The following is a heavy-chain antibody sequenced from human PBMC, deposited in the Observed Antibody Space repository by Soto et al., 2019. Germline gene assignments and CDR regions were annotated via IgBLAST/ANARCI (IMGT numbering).Heavy chain of an antibody. V-gene: IGHV3-30-3*02. D-gene: IGHD4-17*01. Sequence: QVQLVESGGGVVQPGRSLRLSCAASGFTFSSYAMHWVRQAPGKGLEWVAVISYDGSNKYYADSVKGRFTISRDNSKNTLYLQMTSLRAEDTAVYYCAKESGGDYGSEYYYAMDVWGQGTTVTVSS. CDR2: ISYDGSNK. J-gene: IGHJ6*02. CDR1: GFTFSSYA. CDR3: AKESGGDYGSEYYYAMDV.